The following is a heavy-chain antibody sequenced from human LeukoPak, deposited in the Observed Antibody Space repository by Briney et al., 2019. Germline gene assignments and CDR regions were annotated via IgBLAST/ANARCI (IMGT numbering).Heavy chain of an antibody. D-gene: IGHD1-1*01. CDR1: GGSISSSSYY. CDR3: ARHTSHTIGTGDFDY. V-gene: IGHV4-39*01. CDR2: IYYSGTT. J-gene: IGHJ4*02. Sequence: PSETLSLTCTVSGGSISSSSYYWGWNRQPPGKGLEWIGSIYYSGTTYYHPSRKSRVTISVDTAKNQFSLEVSSVTAADTAVYYCARHTSHTIGTGDFDYWGQGTLVTVSS.